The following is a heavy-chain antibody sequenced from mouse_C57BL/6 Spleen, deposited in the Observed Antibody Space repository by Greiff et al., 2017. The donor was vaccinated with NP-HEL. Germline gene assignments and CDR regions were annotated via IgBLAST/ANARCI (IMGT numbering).Heavy chain of an antibody. CDR3: ARSPAQALYAMDY. D-gene: IGHD3-2*02. CDR1: GFTFSDYG. J-gene: IGHJ4*01. CDR2: ISSGSSTI. V-gene: IGHV5-17*01. Sequence: DVKLVESGGGLVKPGGSLKLSCAASGFTFSDYGMHWVRQAPEKGLEWVAYISSGSSTIYYADTVKGRFTISRDNAKNTLFLQMTSLRSEDTAMYYCARSPAQALYAMDYWGQGTSVTVSS.